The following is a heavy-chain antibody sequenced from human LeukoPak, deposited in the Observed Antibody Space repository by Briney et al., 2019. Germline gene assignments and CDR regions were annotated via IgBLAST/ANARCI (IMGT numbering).Heavy chain of an antibody. J-gene: IGHJ4*02. D-gene: IGHD1-7*01. CDR2: IIPIFGTA. CDR1: GGTFSSYA. V-gene: IGHV1-69*05. Sequence: SVRVSCKASGGTFSSYAISWVRQAPGQGLEWMGGIIPIFGTADYAQKFQGRVTITTDESTSTAYMELSSLRSEDTAVYYCASGTTGYFDYWGQGTLVTVSA. CDR3: ASGTTGYFDY.